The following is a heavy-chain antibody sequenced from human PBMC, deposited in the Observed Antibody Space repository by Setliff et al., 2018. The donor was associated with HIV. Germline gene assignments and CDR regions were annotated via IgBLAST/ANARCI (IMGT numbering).Heavy chain of an antibody. V-gene: IGHV4-59*08. CDR3: ARHSPSDY. J-gene: IGHJ4*02. CDR1: GGSFNGYY. CDR2: IYSSGST. Sequence: SETLSLTCAVYGGSFNGYYWSWIRQPPGKGLEWLGHIYSSGSTNYNPSLKSRVTISVDTSKNQFSLKLSSVTAADTAVYYCARHSPSDYWGQGTLVTVSS.